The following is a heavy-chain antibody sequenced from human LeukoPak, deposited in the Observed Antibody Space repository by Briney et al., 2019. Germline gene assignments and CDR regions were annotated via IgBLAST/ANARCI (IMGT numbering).Heavy chain of an antibody. Sequence: SETLSLTCTVSGGSISSYYWSWIRQPPGKGLEWIGYIYYSGSTNYNPSLKSRVTISVDTSKNQFSLKLSSVTAADTAVYYCARGGFGSGYSYADYWGQGTLVTVSS. V-gene: IGHV4-59*01. J-gene: IGHJ4*02. D-gene: IGHD5-18*01. CDR3: ARGGFGSGYSYADY. CDR2: IYYSGST. CDR1: GGSISSYY.